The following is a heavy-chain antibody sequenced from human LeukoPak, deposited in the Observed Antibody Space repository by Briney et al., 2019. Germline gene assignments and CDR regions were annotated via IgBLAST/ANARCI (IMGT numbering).Heavy chain of an antibody. Sequence: AASVKVSCKASGYTLTSYYMHRVRQAPGQGLEWMGIINPTVGDTIYAQKFKGRVTMTRDMSTSTVYMELSSLRSDDTAVYYCARYGFSSSWQGGWHAFDIWGQGTMVTVSS. CDR1: GYTLTSYY. V-gene: IGHV1-46*01. J-gene: IGHJ3*02. CDR2: INPTVGDT. CDR3: ARYGFSSSWQGGWHAFDI. D-gene: IGHD6-13*01.